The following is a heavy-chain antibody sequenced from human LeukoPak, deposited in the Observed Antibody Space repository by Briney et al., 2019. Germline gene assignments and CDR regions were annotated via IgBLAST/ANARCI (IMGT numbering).Heavy chain of an antibody. CDR3: ARGFMIPLVGGFDS. J-gene: IGHJ4*02. V-gene: IGHV4-59*01. CDR1: GGSISSYY. Sequence: PSETLSLTCTVSGGSISSYYWSWIRQPPGKGPEYIGFIHFSGSTNYNPSLANRVTISADTSTNQFSLRLESVTAADTAVYYCARGFMIPLVGGFDSWGQGPLVTVPS. D-gene: IGHD3-16*01. CDR2: IHFSGST.